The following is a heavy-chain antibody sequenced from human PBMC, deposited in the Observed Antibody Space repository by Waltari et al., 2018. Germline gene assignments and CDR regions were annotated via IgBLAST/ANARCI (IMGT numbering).Heavy chain of an antibody. CDR1: GGSFSNYY. V-gene: IGHV4-34*01. CDR3: AGLRFNYYYYYHMDV. J-gene: IGHJ6*03. Sequence: QVQLQQGGAGLLKPSETLSLTCAVSGGSFSNYYWGWIRQSPGKGLEWIGEINHSGSTNVNPSLKSRVTILLDTSRNQFSLKVRSVTAADAAVYYCAGLRFNYYYYYHMDVWGNGTTVTVSS. CDR2: INHSGST. D-gene: IGHD3-10*01.